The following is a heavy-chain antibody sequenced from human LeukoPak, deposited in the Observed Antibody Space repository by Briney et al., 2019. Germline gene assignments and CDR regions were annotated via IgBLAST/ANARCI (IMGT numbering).Heavy chain of an antibody. Sequence: PSQTLSLTCTVSGGSISSGGYYWSWIRQHPGKGLEWIGYIYYSGSTYYNPSLKSRVTISVDTSKNQFSLKLSSVTAADTAVYYCARAAITTYYYDSSGYFYFDYWGQGTLVTASS. D-gene: IGHD3-22*01. CDR2: IYYSGST. J-gene: IGHJ4*02. CDR1: GGSISSGGYY. CDR3: ARAAITTYYYDSSGYFYFDY. V-gene: IGHV4-31*03.